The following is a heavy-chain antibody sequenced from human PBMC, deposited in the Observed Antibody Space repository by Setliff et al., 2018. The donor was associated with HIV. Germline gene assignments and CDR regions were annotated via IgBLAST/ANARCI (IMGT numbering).Heavy chain of an antibody. J-gene: IGHJ3*02. CDR2: ISYDGSNK. CDR1: GFTFSSYA. V-gene: IGHV3-30*04. CDR3: ARDLRLYGSGSYLLLLNDAFDI. D-gene: IGHD3-10*01. Sequence: TGGSLRLSCAASGFTFSSYAMHWVRQAPGKGLEWVAVISYDGSNKYYADSVKGRFTSSRDNSKNTLYLQMNSLRAEDTAVYYCARDLRLYGSGSYLLLLNDAFDIWGQGTMVTVSS.